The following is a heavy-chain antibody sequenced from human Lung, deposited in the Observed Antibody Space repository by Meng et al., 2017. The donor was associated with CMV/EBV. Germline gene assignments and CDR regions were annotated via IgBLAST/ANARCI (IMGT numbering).Heavy chain of an antibody. CDR2: IYHSGST. Sequence: QGQLQEACPGLVKRWGTRSLTCAVSGGSISSSNWWSWVRQPPGKGLEWIGEIYHSGSTNYNPSLKSRVTISVDKSKNQFSLKLSSATAADTAVYYCASFPPPGKQWLVTDYWGQGTLVTVSS. V-gene: IGHV4-4*02. D-gene: IGHD6-19*01. CDR3: ASFPPPGKQWLVTDY. J-gene: IGHJ4*02. CDR1: GGSISSSNW.